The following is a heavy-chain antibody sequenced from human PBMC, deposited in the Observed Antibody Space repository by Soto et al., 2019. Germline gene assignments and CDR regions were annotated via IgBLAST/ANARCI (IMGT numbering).Heavy chain of an antibody. CDR3: ARGAKGQWLVDY. J-gene: IGHJ4*02. V-gene: IGHV3-74*01. CDR2: VNMDGSTT. Sequence: EVQLVESGGGLVQPGGSLRLSCAASGFTFNTYWLHWVRQAPGKGLVWVSRVNMDGSTTTYADSVRGRFTISRDNAKDTVYLEMNSPRDEDMAVYYCARGAKGQWLVDYWGQGTLVTVSS. D-gene: IGHD6-19*01. CDR1: GFTFNTYW.